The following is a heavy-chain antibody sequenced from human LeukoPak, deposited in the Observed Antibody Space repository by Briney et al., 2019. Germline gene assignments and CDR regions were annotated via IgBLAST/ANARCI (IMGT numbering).Heavy chain of an antibody. CDR2: IHSDGRST. J-gene: IGHJ4*02. CDR1: GFTFSTYW. Sequence: PGGSLRLSCAASGFTFSTYWMHWVRHAPGKGLVWVSRIHSDGRSTSYADSVNGRFTISRDNAKNTLYLQMNSLRAEDTAVYYCARDRPGNTAIDYWGQGTLVTVSS. V-gene: IGHV3-74*01. CDR3: ARDRPGNTAIDY. D-gene: IGHD5-18*01.